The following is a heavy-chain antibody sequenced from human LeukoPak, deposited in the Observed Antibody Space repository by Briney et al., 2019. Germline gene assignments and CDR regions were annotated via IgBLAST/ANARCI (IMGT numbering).Heavy chain of an antibody. J-gene: IGHJ4*02. D-gene: IGHD3-10*01. CDR1: GFTFSSYG. V-gene: IGHV3-30*18. Sequence: SGGSLRLSCAASGFTFSSYGMHWVRQAPGKGLEWVAVISHDGSNKYYAGSVKGRFTISRDNSKNTLYLQMNSLRAEDTAVYYCAKDARNYYGSGSYYNVEYWGQGTLVTVSS. CDR3: AKDARNYYGSGSYYNVEY. CDR2: ISHDGSNK.